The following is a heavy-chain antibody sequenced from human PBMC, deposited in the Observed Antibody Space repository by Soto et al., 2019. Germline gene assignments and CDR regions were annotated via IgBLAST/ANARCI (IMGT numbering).Heavy chain of an antibody. CDR2: ISSNGVGT. J-gene: IGHJ6*03. CDR3: ARRARPDFYYMDV. V-gene: IGHV3-64*01. Sequence: EVQLAESGGGLAQPGGSLRLSCAASGFTLSGYAMDWVRQAPGKGLEYVSGISSNGVGTYYANSVQGRFTISRDNSKNTVYLQIGSLSPEDMAVYYCARRARPDFYYMDVWGKGTTVTVSS. D-gene: IGHD6-6*01. CDR1: GFTLSGYA.